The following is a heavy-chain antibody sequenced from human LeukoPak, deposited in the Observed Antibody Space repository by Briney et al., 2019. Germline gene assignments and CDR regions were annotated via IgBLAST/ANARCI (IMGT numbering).Heavy chain of an antibody. CDR3: ARGFGGRTSPHQY. V-gene: IGHV4-59*01. Sequence: SETLSLTCTVSGGSNISYYWSWIRQPPGKGLEWIGYIYHSGSTNYNPSLKSRVIISVDTSKNQFSLKLSSVTAADTAVYYCARGFGGRTSPHQYWGQGTLVTVSS. CDR2: IYHSGST. CDR1: GGSNISYY. J-gene: IGHJ4*02. D-gene: IGHD1-7*01.